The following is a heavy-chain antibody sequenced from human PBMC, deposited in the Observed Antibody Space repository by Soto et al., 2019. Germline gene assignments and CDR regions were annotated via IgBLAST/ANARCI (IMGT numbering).Heavy chain of an antibody. J-gene: IGHJ4*02. CDR3: ARTTAVPNTLRSRYFFDF. CDR1: GGPVRGDDLY. D-gene: IGHD3-9*01. V-gene: IGHV4-31*02. Sequence: PSETLSLTCVVSGGPVRGDDLYWSWIRHLPGKGLEWIANVYHTGTTYYNPSLKSRVSMSVDTSQNQFSLILASVTAADTALYYCARTTAVPNTLRSRYFFDFWGQGTLVTVSS. CDR2: VYHTGTT.